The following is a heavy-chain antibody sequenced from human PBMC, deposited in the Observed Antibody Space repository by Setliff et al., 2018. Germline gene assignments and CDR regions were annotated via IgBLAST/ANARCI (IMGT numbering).Heavy chain of an antibody. CDR3: ARDRCSGGSCYAFDY. V-gene: IGHV1-3*03. D-gene: IGHD2-15*01. Sequence: ASVKVSCKASGGTFSSYAISWVRQAPGQGLEWMGWINGGTGITKYSPEFQGRVTITRDTSATTVYMELSSLRSEDTAVYFCARDRCSGGSCYAFDYWGQGTLVTVSS. J-gene: IGHJ4*02. CDR2: INGGTGIT. CDR1: GGTFSSYA.